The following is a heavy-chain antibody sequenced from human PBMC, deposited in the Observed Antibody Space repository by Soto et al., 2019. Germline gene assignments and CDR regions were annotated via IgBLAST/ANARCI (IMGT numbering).Heavy chain of an antibody. CDR1: GFPFSSFI. CDR2: ISNDGNNQ. V-gene: IGHV3-30-3*01. D-gene: IGHD5-12*01. CDR3: AIGRDPYNYNY. J-gene: IGHJ4*02. Sequence: GGSLRLSCAASGFPFSSFIMHWVRQAPGKGLEWVAVISNDGNNQNYADSVKGRLTISRDNSLSTLYLQLSSLRPDDTAVCYCAIGRDPYNYNYWGRGTLVTVSS.